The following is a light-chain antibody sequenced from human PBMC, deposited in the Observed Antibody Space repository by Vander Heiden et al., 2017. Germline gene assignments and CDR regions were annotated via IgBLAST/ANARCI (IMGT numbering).Light chain of an antibody. CDR1: QSVSSN. V-gene: IGKV3-15*01. J-gene: IGKJ4*01. CDR2: GAS. Sequence: EIVLTPSPATLSASPGERATLSCRASQSVSSNLAWYQQKPGQAPRLLIYGASTRATGIPARFSGSGSGTEFTLTISSLQSEDFAVYYCQQYNNWPPFGFGGGTKVEIK. CDR3: QQYNNWPPFG.